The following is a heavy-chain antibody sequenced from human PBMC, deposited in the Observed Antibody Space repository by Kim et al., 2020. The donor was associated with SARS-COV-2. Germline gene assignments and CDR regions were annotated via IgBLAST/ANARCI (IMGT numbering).Heavy chain of an antibody. J-gene: IGHJ6*02. CDR2: IIPIFGTA. D-gene: IGHD2-15*01. CDR1: GGTFSSYA. CDR3: ARGGYCSGGSCYSLRYYGMDV. Sequence: SVKVSCKASGGTFSSYAISWVRQAPGQGLEWMGGIIPIFGTANYAQKFQGRVTITADESTSTAYMELSSLRSEDTAVYYCARGGYCSGGSCYSLRYYGMDVWGQGTTVTVSS. V-gene: IGHV1-69*13.